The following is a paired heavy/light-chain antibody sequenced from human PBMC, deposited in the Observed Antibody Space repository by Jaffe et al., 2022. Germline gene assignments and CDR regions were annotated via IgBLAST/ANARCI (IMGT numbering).Heavy chain of an antibody. CDR2: INTNTGNP. V-gene: IGHV7-4-1*02. J-gene: IGHJ2*01. D-gene: IGHD3-10*01. CDR3: ARAFDGSGSYYQTPLGYFDL. Sequence: QVQLVQSGSELKKPGASVKVSCKASGYTFTSYAMNWVRQAPGQGLEWMGWINTNTGNPTYAQGFTGRFVFSLDTSVSTAYLQISSLKAEDTAVYYCARAFDGSGSYYQTPLGYFDLWGRGTLVTVSS. CDR1: GYTFTSYA.
Light chain of an antibody. CDR3: QVWDSSSDPP. CDR1: NIGSKS. J-gene: IGLJ2*01. Sequence: SYVLTQPPSVSVAPGQTARITCGGNNIGSKSVHWYQQKPGQAPVLVVYDDSDRPSGIPERFSGSNSGNTATLTISRVEAGDEADYYCQVWDSSSDPPFGGGTKLTVL. V-gene: IGLV3-21*02. CDR2: DDS.